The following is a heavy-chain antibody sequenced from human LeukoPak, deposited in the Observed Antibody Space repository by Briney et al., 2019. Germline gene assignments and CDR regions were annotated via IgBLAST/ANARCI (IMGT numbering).Heavy chain of an antibody. D-gene: IGHD6-13*01. CDR1: GGSISSSSYY. CDR2: IYHSGST. CDR3: ARAGVAAAGGSFDY. Sequence: SETLSLTCTVSGGSISSSSYYWGWIRQPPGKGLEWIGSIYHSGSTYYNPSLKSRVTISVDRSKNQFSLKLSSVTAADTAVYYCARAGVAAAGGSFDYWGQGTLVTVSS. V-gene: IGHV4-39*07. J-gene: IGHJ4*02.